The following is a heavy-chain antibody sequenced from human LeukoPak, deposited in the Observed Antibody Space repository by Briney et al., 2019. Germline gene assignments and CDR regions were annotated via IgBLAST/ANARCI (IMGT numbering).Heavy chain of an antibody. D-gene: IGHD6-6*01. J-gene: IGHJ3*01. V-gene: IGHV3-48*01. Sequence: PGGSLRLSCAASGFTFSPYTMHWFRQPPGKGLEWVSYINTGSTTIYYADSVKGRFTISRDNAKNSLYLHMNSLRAEDTAVYYCARDSSVCEFDVWGQGTMVIVSS. CDR3: ARDSSVCEFDV. CDR1: GFTFSPYT. CDR2: INTGSTTI.